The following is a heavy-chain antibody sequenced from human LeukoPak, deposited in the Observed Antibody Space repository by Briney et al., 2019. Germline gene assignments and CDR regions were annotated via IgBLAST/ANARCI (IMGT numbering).Heavy chain of an antibody. D-gene: IGHD4-11*01. CDR1: GFTVTSSY. CDR2: LHAGGNT. CDR3: ARDSYSNSHFDY. Sequence: GGSLRLSCAASGFTVTSSYMSWVRLTPGKGLEWVSALHAGGNTFSADSVRGRFTISRDHSKNSLYLQMNSLRAEDTAVYYCARDSYSNSHFDYWGQGTLVTVSS. J-gene: IGHJ4*02. V-gene: IGHV3-53*01.